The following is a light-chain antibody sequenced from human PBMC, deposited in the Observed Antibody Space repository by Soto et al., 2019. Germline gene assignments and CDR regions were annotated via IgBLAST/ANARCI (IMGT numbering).Light chain of an antibody. Sequence: EIVLTQSLGTLSLSPGERATLSCRASQSVTNNYVAWYQQKPGQAPRLLIHDASSRATGIPDRFSGGGSGTDFTLTISRLEPEDFAVYFCQQTAHSPLTFGQGTTVDI. V-gene: IGKV3-20*01. CDR2: DAS. CDR1: QSVTNNY. CDR3: QQTAHSPLT. J-gene: IGKJ1*01.